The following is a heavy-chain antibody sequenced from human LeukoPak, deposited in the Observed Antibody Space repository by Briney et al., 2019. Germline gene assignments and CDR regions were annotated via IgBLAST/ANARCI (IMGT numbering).Heavy chain of an antibody. CDR1: GYTLTELS. CDR2: FDPEDGET. CDR3: ATVIRRIQLWFVTSFDI. J-gene: IGHJ3*02. V-gene: IGHV1-24*01. Sequence: ASVKVSCKVSGYTLTELSMHWVRQAPGKGLEWMGGFDPEDGETIYAQKFQGRVTMTEDTSIDTAYMELSSLRSEDTAVYYCATVIRRIQLWFVTSFDIWGQGTMVTVSS. D-gene: IGHD5-18*01.